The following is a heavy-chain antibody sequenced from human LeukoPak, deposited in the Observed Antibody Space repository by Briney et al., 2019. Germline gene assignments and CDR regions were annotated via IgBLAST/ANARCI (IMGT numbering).Heavy chain of an antibody. CDR2: IYYNGDT. CDR1: GGSITSFC. J-gene: IGHJ3*02. CDR3: ARRNAFDI. V-gene: IGHV4-59*01. Sequence: SETLSLTRTVSGGSITSFCWNWIRQSPGKGLEWIGSIYYNGDTNYNPSLKSRVSISIDTSKTHFSLKLSSVTPADTAVYYCARRNAFDIWSQGTMVTVSS.